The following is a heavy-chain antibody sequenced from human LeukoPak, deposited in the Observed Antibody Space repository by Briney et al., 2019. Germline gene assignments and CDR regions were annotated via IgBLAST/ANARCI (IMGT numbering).Heavy chain of an antibody. D-gene: IGHD6-19*01. Sequence: PGRSLRLSCAASGITFTTYPMHWVRQAPGKGLEWVAVILYDGSNEHYTDSVKGRFTISRDNSKNTLYLQMNSLRPEDTAVYYCARDQGSFFSGWYFYWGQGTLVTVSS. CDR2: ILYDGSNE. CDR3: ARDQGSFFSGWYFY. CDR1: GITFTTYP. V-gene: IGHV3-30-3*01. J-gene: IGHJ4*02.